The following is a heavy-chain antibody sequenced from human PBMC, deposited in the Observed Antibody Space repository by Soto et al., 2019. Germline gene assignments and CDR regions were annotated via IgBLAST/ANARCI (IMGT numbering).Heavy chain of an antibody. CDR2: INSDGSSA. CDR3: ARVGPGDYGPAFDI. Sequence: EVQLVESGGGLVQPGGSLSLSCAACGFTFSSYWMHCVRQAPGKGLVWVSRINSDGSSASYADSVKGRFNIAKVNATSTLYLQMDSLRAENTAVYYCARVGPGDYGPAFDIWGQGTMVTVSA. D-gene: IGHD4-17*01. J-gene: IGHJ3*02. CDR1: GFTFSSYW. V-gene: IGHV3-74*01.